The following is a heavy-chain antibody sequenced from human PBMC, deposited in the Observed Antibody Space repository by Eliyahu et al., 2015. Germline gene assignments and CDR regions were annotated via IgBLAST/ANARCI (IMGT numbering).Heavy chain of an antibody. J-gene: IGHJ5*02. CDR2: VSSSXTTL. D-gene: IGHD1-7*01. CDR1: GFXFSGYY. CDR3: ARNWNYGFDP. V-gene: IGHV3-11*01. Sequence: QVQLVESGGGLVKPGGSXXLXCAASGFXFSGYYMSWIRQAPGKGVEWVSCVSSSXTTLYYADSVKGRFTISRDNAKNSLYLQMNSLRVEDTAVYYCARNWNYGFDPWGQGTLVTVSS.